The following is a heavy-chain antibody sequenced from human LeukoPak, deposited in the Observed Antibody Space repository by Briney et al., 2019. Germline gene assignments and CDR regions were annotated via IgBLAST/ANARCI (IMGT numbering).Heavy chain of an antibody. CDR3: ARHVKAWLLYQTGNYFDY. Sequence: SETLSLTCTVSGGSISSSSYYWGWIRQPPGQGWEWIGSIYYSGSTYYNPSLKSRVTISVDTSKNQFSLKLSSVTAADTAVYYCARHVKAWLLYQTGNYFDYWGQGTLVTVSS. CDR1: GGSISSSSYY. CDR2: IYYSGST. D-gene: IGHD3-3*01. J-gene: IGHJ4*02. V-gene: IGHV4-39*01.